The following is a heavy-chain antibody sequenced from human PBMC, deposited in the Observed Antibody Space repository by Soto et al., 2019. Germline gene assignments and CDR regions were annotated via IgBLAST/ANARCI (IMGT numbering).Heavy chain of an antibody. CDR1: VGSISSGGYY. J-gene: IGHJ5*01. CDR3: ARGGFDFVLGIAANRGYNGFDF. Sequence: SETLSLTCTFSVGSISSGGYYCTWIRHPPWKGLEWIGYMYNSGRTYYNPSLKSRVSISADTSKRQFSLKLTSVTAADTAVYYCARGGFDFVLGIAANRGYNGFDFWGRGTLVNVSS. CDR2: MYNSGRT. V-gene: IGHV4-31*03. D-gene: IGHD2-15*01.